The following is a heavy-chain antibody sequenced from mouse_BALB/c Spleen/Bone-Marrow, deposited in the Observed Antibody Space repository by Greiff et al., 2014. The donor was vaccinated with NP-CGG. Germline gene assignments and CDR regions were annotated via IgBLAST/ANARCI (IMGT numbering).Heavy chain of an antibody. CDR2: INPSTGYT. D-gene: IGHD1-1*01. CDR3: ARQITTVDYAMDY. V-gene: IGHV1-7*01. CDR1: GYTFTSYW. Sequence: VQRVASGAELAKPGASVKMSCKASGYTFTSYWMHWVKQRPGQGLEWIGYINPSTGYTEYNQKFKDKATLTADKSSSTAYMQLSSLTSEDSAVYYCARQITTVDYAMDYWGQGTSVTVSS. J-gene: IGHJ4*01.